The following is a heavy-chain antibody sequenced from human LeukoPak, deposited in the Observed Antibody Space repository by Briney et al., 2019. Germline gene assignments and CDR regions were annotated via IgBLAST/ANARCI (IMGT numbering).Heavy chain of an antibody. J-gene: IGHJ6*03. V-gene: IGHV2-70*11. CDR1: GFSLSTSGMC. Sequence: SESGPTLVNPTQTLTLTCTFSGFSLSTSGMCVSWIRQPPGKALEWLARIDWDDDKYYSTSLKTRLTISKDTSKNQVVLTMTNMDPVDTATYYCARIKSDYVWGSYSYYMDVWGKGTTVTIS. CDR2: IDWDDDK. CDR3: ARIKSDYVWGSYSYYMDV. D-gene: IGHD3-16*01.